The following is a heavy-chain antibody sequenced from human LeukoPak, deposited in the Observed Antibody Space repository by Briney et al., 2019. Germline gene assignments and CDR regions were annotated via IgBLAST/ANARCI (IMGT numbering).Heavy chain of an antibody. V-gene: IGHV3-30-3*01. J-gene: IGHJ4*02. D-gene: IGHD3-22*01. Sequence: PGGSLRLSCAASGFTFSNYAMHWVRQAPGTGLEWVAVISYDGSNKYYADSVKGRFTISRDNSKNTVYLQMNSLRAEDTAVYYCAKDLENYYDSSGYVDYWGQGTLVTVSS. CDR2: ISYDGSNK. CDR3: AKDLENYYDSSGYVDY. CDR1: GFTFSNYA.